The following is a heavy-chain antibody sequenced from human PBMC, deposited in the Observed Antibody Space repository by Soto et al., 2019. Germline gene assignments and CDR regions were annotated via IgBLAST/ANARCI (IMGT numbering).Heavy chain of an antibody. CDR2: IYYSGST. CDR3: ARWGVDTAMVTEWFDP. CDR1: GGSINSYY. V-gene: IGHV4-59*08. J-gene: IGHJ5*02. D-gene: IGHD5-18*01. Sequence: SETLSLTCTVSGGSINSYYWSWIRQPPGKGLEWIGYIYYSGSTNYNPSLKSRVTMSVDTSKNQFSLKLSSVTAADTAVYYCARWGVDTAMVTEWFDPWRQGTLVTVSS.